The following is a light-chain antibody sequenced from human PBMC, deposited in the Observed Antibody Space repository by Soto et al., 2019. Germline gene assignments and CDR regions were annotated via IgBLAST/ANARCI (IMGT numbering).Light chain of an antibody. CDR2: DVN. J-gene: IGLJ3*02. CDR1: SSDVGGYNY. Sequence: QSVVTQPRSVSGSPGQSVTISCTGTSSDVGGYNYVSWYQQHPGKAPKLMIYDVNKRPSGVPDRFSGSKSGNTASLTISGLQAADEADYYCCSYAGSWVFGGGTQLTVL. V-gene: IGLV2-11*01. CDR3: CSYAGSWV.